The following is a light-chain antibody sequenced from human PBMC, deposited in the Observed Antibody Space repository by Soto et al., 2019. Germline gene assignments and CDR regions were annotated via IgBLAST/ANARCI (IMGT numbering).Light chain of an antibody. Sequence: QSALAQPASVSGSPGQSITISCTGTSSDVGGYNYVSWYQQHPGKAPKLMIFEVSNRPSGVSNRCSGSKSGNTASLTISGLQTEDEADYYCTSYTSSFTHLFGTGTKVTV. J-gene: IGLJ1*01. CDR3: TSYTSSFTHL. CDR2: EVS. V-gene: IGLV2-14*01. CDR1: SSDVGGYNY.